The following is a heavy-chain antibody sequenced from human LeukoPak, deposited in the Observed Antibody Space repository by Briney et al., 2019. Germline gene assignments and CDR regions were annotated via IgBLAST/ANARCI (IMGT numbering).Heavy chain of an antibody. D-gene: IGHD5-18*01. V-gene: IGHV3-21*01. Sequence: GGSLRLSCVASGFTFSSYSMNWVRQAPGKGLEWVSSITSSSDYIHYADSVKGRFTMSRDNAKNSLYLQMNSLRVEDTTVYYCARESGYSYGYPLDYWGQGTLVTVSS. CDR1: GFTFSSYS. CDR2: ITSSSDYI. J-gene: IGHJ4*02. CDR3: ARESGYSYGYPLDY.